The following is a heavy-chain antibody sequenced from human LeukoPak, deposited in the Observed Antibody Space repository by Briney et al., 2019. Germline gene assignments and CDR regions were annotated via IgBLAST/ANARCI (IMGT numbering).Heavy chain of an antibody. Sequence: GGSLRLSCAASGFTFSSYGMHWVRQAPGKGLEWVAFIRYDGSNKYYADSVKGRFTSSRDNSKNTLYLQMNSLRAEDTAVYYCAKDFGGLLWFGELFPSYYFDYWGQGTLVTVSS. J-gene: IGHJ4*02. V-gene: IGHV3-30*02. D-gene: IGHD3-10*01. CDR3: AKDFGGLLWFGELFPSYYFDY. CDR2: IRYDGSNK. CDR1: GFTFSSYG.